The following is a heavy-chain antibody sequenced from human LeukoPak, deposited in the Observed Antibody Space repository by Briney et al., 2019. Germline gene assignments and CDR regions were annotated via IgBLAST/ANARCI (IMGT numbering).Heavy chain of an antibody. CDR3: AKDAVPYSNYAPLFDY. Sequence: GGSLRLSCAASGFTFSSYAMSWVRQAPGKGLEWVSAISGSGGSTYYADSVKGRFTISRDNSENTLYLQMNSLRAEDTAVYYCAKDAVPYSNYAPLFDYWGQGTLVTVSS. CDR2: ISGSGGST. CDR1: GFTFSSYA. J-gene: IGHJ4*02. D-gene: IGHD4-11*01. V-gene: IGHV3-23*01.